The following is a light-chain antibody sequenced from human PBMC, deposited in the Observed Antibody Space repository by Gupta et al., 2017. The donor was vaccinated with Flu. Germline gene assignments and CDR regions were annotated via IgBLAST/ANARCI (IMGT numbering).Light chain of an antibody. CDR2: DTS. CDR1: TGAVTSGHY. Sequence: QAVVTQEPSLTVSPGGTVTLTCGSRTGAVTSGHYPYWFQQKPGQAPRTLIYDTSNKHSWTPARFSGSLLGGKAALTLSGAQPEDEAEYYCLRSYSGARPDWVCGGGTKLTVL. V-gene: IGLV7-46*01. J-gene: IGLJ3*02. CDR3: LRSYSGARPDWV.